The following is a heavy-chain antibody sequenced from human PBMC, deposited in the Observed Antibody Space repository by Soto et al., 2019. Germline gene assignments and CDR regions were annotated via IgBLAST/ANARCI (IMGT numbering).Heavy chain of an antibody. CDR3: AREYCSSTRCYREY. CDR2: IIPILGIA. V-gene: IGHV1-69*02. D-gene: IGHD2-2*02. CDR1: GGTFSSYT. J-gene: IGHJ4*02. Sequence: QVQLVQSGAEVKKPGSSVKVSCKASGGTFSSYTISWVRQAPGQGLEWMGRIIPILGIANYAHKFQGRVTTTADNSASTAYMELSSLRSKDTAVYYCAREYCSSTRCYREYWGQGTLVTVSS.